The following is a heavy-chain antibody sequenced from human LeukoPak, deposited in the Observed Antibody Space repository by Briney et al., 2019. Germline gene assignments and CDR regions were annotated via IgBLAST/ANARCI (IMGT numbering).Heavy chain of an antibody. V-gene: IGHV3-11*01. Sequence: GGSLRLSCAASGFTFSDYYMSWLRQAPGKGLEWVSYSSSSGITIYYADSVKGRFTISRDNAKNSLDLQMNSLRAEDTAVYYCVVTSGYFDSWGQGTLVTVSS. CDR2: SSSSGITI. CDR1: GFTFSDYY. J-gene: IGHJ4*02. D-gene: IGHD4-23*01. CDR3: VVTSGYFDS.